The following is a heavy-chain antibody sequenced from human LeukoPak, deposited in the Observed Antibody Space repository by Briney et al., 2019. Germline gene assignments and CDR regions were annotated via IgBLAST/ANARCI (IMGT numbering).Heavy chain of an antibody. D-gene: IGHD2-2*01. CDR3: AKVVGYCSSTSCYYYYYYMDV. J-gene: IGHJ6*03. CDR2: ISGSGGST. Sequence: QPGGSLRLSCAASGFTFSSYAMSWVRQAPGKGLEWVSAISGSGGSTYYADSVKGRFTISRDNSKNTLYLQMNSLRAEDTAVYYCAKVVGYCSSTSCYYYYYYMDVWGKGTTVTVSS. CDR1: GFTFSSYA. V-gene: IGHV3-23*01.